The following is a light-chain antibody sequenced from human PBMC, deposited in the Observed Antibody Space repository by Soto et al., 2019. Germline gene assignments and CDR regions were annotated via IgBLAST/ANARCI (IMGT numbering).Light chain of an antibody. CDR2: GAS. J-gene: IGKJ3*01. CDR1: QSISSD. V-gene: IGKV3-15*01. CDR3: QQYHDWPPIT. Sequence: EVVMTQSPGTLSLSAGERATVSCRASQSISSDLAWYQQKPGQAPRLLIYGASTRATDIPARFSGGGSGTEFTLTTSSLQSEDSAIYYCQQYHDWPPITFGPGTKVHIK.